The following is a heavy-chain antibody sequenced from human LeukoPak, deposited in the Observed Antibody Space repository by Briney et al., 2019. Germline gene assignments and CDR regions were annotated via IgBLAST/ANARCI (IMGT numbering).Heavy chain of an antibody. Sequence: TGGSLRLSCAASGFTFSSYGMHWVRQAPGKGLEWVSAISGSGGSTYYADSVKGRFTISRDNSKNTLYLQMNSLRAEDTAVYYCAKRGYSYGYLFDYWGQGTLVTVSS. D-gene: IGHD5-18*01. CDR3: AKRGYSYGYLFDY. CDR1: GFTFSSYG. J-gene: IGHJ4*02. V-gene: IGHV3-23*01. CDR2: ISGSGGST.